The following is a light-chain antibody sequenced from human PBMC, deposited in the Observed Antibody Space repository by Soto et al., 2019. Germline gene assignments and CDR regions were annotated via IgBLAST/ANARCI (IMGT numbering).Light chain of an antibody. CDR3: QQLNSFPIP. V-gene: IGKV1-9*01. CDR2: GAS. Sequence: IQLTQSPSSLSASVGDRVTITCRASQGISSFLAWYQQKPGKAPKLLIYGASTLQSGVPSRFSGSGSGTDFTLTIGSLKPEDVATYYCQQLNSFPIPFGPGTKVDIK. J-gene: IGKJ3*01. CDR1: QGISSF.